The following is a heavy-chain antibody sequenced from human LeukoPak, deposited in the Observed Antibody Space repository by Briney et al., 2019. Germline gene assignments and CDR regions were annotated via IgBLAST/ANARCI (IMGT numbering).Heavy chain of an antibody. CDR1: GFTLSSYA. J-gene: IGHJ6*02. CDR2: ISYDGSNK. D-gene: IGHD3-22*01. Sequence: GGSLTLLCSASGFTLSSYAMHGLRQPPPKGLPWVAFISYDGSNKYYADSVKGRFTISRDNSKNTLYLQMNSLRAEDTAVYYCAREHPGYYDSTYGMDVWGQGTTVTVSS. CDR3: AREHPGYYDSTYGMDV. V-gene: IGHV3-30*04.